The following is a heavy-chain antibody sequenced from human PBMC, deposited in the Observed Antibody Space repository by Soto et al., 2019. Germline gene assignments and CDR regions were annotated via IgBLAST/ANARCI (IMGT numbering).Heavy chain of an antibody. V-gene: IGHV3-23*01. D-gene: IGHD2-15*01. CDR2: ISGSGGST. CDR3: ASNDIVVVVAATFHSAFDI. J-gene: IGHJ3*02. CDR1: GFTFSSYA. Sequence: GALRLSCAASGFTFSSYAMSWVRQAPGKGLEWVSAISGSGGSTYYADSVKGRFTISRDNSKNTLYLQMNSLRAEDTAVYYCASNDIVVVVAATFHSAFDIWGQGTMVTVSS.